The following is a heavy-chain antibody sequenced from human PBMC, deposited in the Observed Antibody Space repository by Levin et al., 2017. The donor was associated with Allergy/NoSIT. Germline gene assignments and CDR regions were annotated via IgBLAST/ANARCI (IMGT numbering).Heavy chain of an antibody. J-gene: IGHJ4*02. CDR3: ARPVYSSGWSYYFDF. CDR1: GYSFTTYW. D-gene: IGHD6-19*01. Sequence: KVSCKGSGYSFTTYWIAWVRQMPGKGLEWMGIIYPGDFDIRYSPSFQGQVTFSADRSISTAYLQWNSLKASDTAMYYCARPVYSSGWSYYFDFWGQGTLVTVSS. CDR2: IYPGDFDI. V-gene: IGHV5-51*01.